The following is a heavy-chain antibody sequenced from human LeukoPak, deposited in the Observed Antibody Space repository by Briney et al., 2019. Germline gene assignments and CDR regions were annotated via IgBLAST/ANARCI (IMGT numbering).Heavy chain of an antibody. CDR1: GFTFSSYA. D-gene: IGHD1-26*01. J-gene: IGHJ5*02. Sequence: GGSLRLSCLASGFTFSSYALHWVRQAPGKGLEHVSGISNNGRTTYYADSVKGRFTISRDNAKNSLYLQMNSLRAEDTAVYYCARDLVAPGANWFDPWGQGTLVTVSS. CDR3: ARDLVAPGANWFDP. V-gene: IGHV3-64*04. CDR2: ISNNGRTT.